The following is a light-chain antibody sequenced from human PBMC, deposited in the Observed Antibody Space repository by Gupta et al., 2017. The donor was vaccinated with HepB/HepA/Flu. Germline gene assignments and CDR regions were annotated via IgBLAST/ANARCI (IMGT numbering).Light chain of an antibody. CDR1: RGISSY. CDR3: QQLNSYPIT. CDR2: TAS. Sequence: DIQLTQSPSFLSPSVGDRVTITCRASRGISSYLAWYQQRPGKAPKVLIYTASTLQSGVPSRFSGSGSGTEFTLTISSLQPEDFATYYCQQLNSYPITFGRGTKVEIK. V-gene: IGKV1-9*01. J-gene: IGKJ4*01.